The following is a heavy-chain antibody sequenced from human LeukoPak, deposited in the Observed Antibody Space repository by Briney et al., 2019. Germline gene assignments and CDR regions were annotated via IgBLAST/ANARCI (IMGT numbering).Heavy chain of an antibody. J-gene: IGHJ4*02. CDR1: GFTFGDYA. CDR2: IRSKAYGGTT. D-gene: IGHD3-22*01. CDR3: TRDHPRLQGYYYDSSGYYEDY. Sequence: GRSLRLSCTASGFTFGDYAMSWVRQAPGKGLEWVGFIRSKAYGGTTEHAASVKGRFTISRDDSKSIAYLQMNSLKTEDTAVYYCTRDHPRLQGYYYDSSGYYEDYWGQGTLVTVSS. V-gene: IGHV3-49*04.